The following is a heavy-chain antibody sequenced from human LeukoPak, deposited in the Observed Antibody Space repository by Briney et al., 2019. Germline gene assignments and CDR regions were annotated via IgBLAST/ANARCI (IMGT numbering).Heavy chain of an antibody. V-gene: IGHV5-51*01. Sequence: GESLKISFKGSGYRFTSYWIGWVRPMPGKGLEWMGIIYPGDSDTRYSPSFQGQVTISADKSISTAYLQWSSLKASDTAMYYCARLGCSSTSCYGAFDIWGQGTMVTVSS. CDR3: ARLGCSSTSCYGAFDI. J-gene: IGHJ3*02. D-gene: IGHD2-2*01. CDR2: IYPGDSDT. CDR1: GYRFTSYW.